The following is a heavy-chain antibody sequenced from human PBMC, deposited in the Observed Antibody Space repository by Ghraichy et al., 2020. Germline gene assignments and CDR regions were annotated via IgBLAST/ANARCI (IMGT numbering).Heavy chain of an antibody. CDR3: ARHGGVLRSYYYYYGMDV. V-gene: IGHV4-39*01. CDR1: GGSISSSSYY. D-gene: IGHD3-10*01. CDR2: IYYSGST. J-gene: IGHJ6*02. Sequence: SETLSLTCTVSGGSISSSSYYWGWIRQPPGKGLEWIGSIYYSGSTYYNPSLKSRVTISVDTSKNQFSLKLSSVTAADTAVYYCARHGGVLRSYYYYYGMDVWGQGTTVTVSS.